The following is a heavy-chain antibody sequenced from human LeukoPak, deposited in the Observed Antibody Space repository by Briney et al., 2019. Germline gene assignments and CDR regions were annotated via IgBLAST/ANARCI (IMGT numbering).Heavy chain of an antibody. CDR2: TRYDGSSK. CDR1: GFTFSNSG. D-gene: IGHD2/OR15-2a*01. Sequence: GGSLRLSCVASGFTFSNSGMHWVRQAPGKGLEWVAFTRYDGSSKFYIDSVKGRFSISRDNSKNTLYLQMNSLRAEDTAVYYCAKDFIYGGWGNAFDIWGQGTMATVSS. CDR3: AKDFIYGGWGNAFDI. V-gene: IGHV3-30*02. J-gene: IGHJ3*02.